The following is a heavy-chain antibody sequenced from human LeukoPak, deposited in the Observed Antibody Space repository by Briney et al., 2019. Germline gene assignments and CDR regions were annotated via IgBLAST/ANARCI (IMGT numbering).Heavy chain of an antibody. Sequence: ASVKVSCKASGYTFTGYYIHWVRQAPGQGLEWMGRIIPNSGDTKYAQKFQGRVAMTRDTSISTVYMELSGLRSDDTAVYHCARASSGLYFLDYWGQGTLFTVSS. V-gene: IGHV1-2*06. D-gene: IGHD6-19*01. CDR2: IIPNSGDT. CDR1: GYTFTGYY. J-gene: IGHJ4*02. CDR3: ARASSGLYFLDY.